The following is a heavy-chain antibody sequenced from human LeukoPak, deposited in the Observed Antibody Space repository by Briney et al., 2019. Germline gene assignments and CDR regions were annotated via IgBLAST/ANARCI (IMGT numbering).Heavy chain of an antibody. Sequence: SETLSLTCAVYGGSFSGYYWSWIRQPPGKGLEWIGEINHSGSTNYNPSLKSRVTISVDTSKNQFSLKLSSVTAADTAVYYCARGFPTPGYCSGGSCYSLDYWGQGTLVTVSS. V-gene: IGHV4-34*01. D-gene: IGHD2-15*01. CDR3: ARGFPTPGYCSGGSCYSLDY. CDR2: INHSGST. J-gene: IGHJ4*02. CDR1: GGSFSGYY.